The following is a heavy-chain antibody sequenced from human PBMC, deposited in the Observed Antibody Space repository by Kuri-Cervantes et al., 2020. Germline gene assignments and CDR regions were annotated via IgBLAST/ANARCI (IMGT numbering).Heavy chain of an antibody. CDR1: GGSISSGGYY. J-gene: IGHJ5*02. CDR2: IYYSGST. D-gene: IGHD2-15*01. V-gene: IGHV4-61*08. Sequence: GSLRLSCTVSGGSISSGGYYWSWIRQHPGKGLEWIGYIYYSGSTNYNPSLKSRVTISVDTSKNQFSLKLSSVTAADTAVYYCARAANSRGYCSGGSCYWAYWFDPWGQGTLVTVSS. CDR3: ARAANSRGYCSGGSCYWAYWFDP.